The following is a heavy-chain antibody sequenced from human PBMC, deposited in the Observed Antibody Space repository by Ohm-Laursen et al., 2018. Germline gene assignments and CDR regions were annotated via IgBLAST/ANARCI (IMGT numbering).Heavy chain of an antibody. CDR1: VVTFSSYA. CDR2: IIPILGTA. J-gene: IGHJ4*02. CDR3: ATEVSTKSCDY. D-gene: IGHD5/OR15-5a*01. Sequence: SVKVSCKSSVVTFSSYAISWVRQAPGQGLEWMGGIIPILGTANYAQKFQVRVTITADESTSTAYMDLSNLRSDDTAIYFGATEVSTKSCDYWGQGTLVTVSS. V-gene: IGHV1-69*13.